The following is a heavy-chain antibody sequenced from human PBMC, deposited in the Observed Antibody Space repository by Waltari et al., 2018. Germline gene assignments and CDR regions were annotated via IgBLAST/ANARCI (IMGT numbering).Heavy chain of an antibody. V-gene: IGHV3-9*01. J-gene: IGHJ4*02. CDR2: ISWNSGSI. D-gene: IGHD3-10*01. Sequence: EVQLVASGGGLVQPARSLSLSCAASAFTFDDYAMHWVRQSPGKGLEWVSGISWNSGSIGYADAVKGRFTISRDNAKNSLYLQMNSLRAEDTALYYCAKDRRTLLWFGELDYWGQGTLVTVSS. CDR1: AFTFDDYA. CDR3: AKDRRTLLWFGELDY.